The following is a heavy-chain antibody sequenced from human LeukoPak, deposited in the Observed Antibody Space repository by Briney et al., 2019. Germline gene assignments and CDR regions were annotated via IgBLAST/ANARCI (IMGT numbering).Heavy chain of an antibody. D-gene: IGHD1-26*01. CDR3: AKGGRGYVDY. Sequence: GGSLRLSCAASGFTFSNAWMSWVRQAPGKGLEWVGRIKSKTDGGTTDYAAPVKGRFTISRDDSKNTLYLQMNSLRAEDTAVYYCAKGGRGYVDYWGQGTLVTVSS. CDR2: IKSKTDGGTT. CDR1: GFTFSNAW. J-gene: IGHJ4*02. V-gene: IGHV3-15*01.